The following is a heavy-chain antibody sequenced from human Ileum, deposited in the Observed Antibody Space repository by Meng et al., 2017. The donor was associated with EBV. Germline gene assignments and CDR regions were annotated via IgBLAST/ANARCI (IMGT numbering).Heavy chain of an antibody. V-gene: IGHV4-28*01. J-gene: IGHJ4*02. CDR2: IYYSGST. D-gene: IGHD3-22*01. CDR3: ARNVPGTSAYYD. Sequence: QLHESGQGLVKPSASLSLTCAVSGYSISSTNWWGLIRQPPGKGLEWIGYIYYSGSTSYNPSLKSRVTMSVDTSKNQFSLNLNSVTAVDTAVYYCARNVPGTSAYYDWGQGTLVTVSS. CDR1: GYSISSTNW.